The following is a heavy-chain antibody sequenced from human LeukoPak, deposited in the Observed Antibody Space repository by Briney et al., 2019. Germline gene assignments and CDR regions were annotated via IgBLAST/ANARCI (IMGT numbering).Heavy chain of an antibody. CDR3: AKGKRLQPFDY. D-gene: IGHD4-11*01. CDR2: ISYDGSNK. CDR1: GFTFSSYG. Sequence: GRSLRLSCAASGFTFSSYGMHWVRQAPGKGLEWVAVISYDGSNKYYADSVKGRFTISRDDSKNTLYLQMNSLRAEDTAAYYCAKGKRLQPFDYWGQGTLVTVSS. J-gene: IGHJ4*02. V-gene: IGHV3-30*18.